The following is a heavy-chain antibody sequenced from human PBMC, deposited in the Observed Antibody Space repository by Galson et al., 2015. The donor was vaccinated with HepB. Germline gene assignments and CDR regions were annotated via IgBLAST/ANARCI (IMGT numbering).Heavy chain of an antibody. CDR1: GFTFSSYS. Sequence: SLRLSCAASGFTFSSYSMNWVRQAPGKGLEWVSYISSSSSTIYYADSVKGRFTISRDNAKNSLYLQMNSLRAEDTAVYYCASLLISNPSGPPWGQGTLVTVSS. D-gene: IGHD3-3*01. CDR3: ASLLISNPSGPP. V-gene: IGHV3-48*04. J-gene: IGHJ5*02. CDR2: ISSSSSTI.